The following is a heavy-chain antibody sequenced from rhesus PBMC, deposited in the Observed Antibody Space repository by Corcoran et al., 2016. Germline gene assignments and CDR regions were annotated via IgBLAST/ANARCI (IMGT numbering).Heavy chain of an antibody. CDR3: SRAPGTADDY. D-gene: IGHD5-42*01. CDR1: GFTFDDYA. CDR2: ISWDGGST. V-gene: IGHV3-134*01. Sequence: DVQLVESGGALAQPGGSLRLSCAASGFTFDDYAMSWVGQAPGKGLELVSRISWDGGSTYYADSVKGRVTISRDNAKNTLYLQMDRLRAEDTALYYCSRAPGTADDYWGQGVLVTVSS. J-gene: IGHJ4*01.